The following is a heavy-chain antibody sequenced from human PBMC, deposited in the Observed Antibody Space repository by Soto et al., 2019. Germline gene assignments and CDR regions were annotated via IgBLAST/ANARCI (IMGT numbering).Heavy chain of an antibody. D-gene: IGHD5-18*01. V-gene: IGHV4-34*01. Sequence: SETLSLTLGGYAGSFSGYCRSWIRQPPGKGLEWIGEINPSGSTNYNPSLKSRVTISVDTSKNQFSLTLSSVTAADTAVYYCARASNKRGNSDGPDYWGQGTLVTVS. CDR3: ARASNKRGNSDGPDY. CDR1: AGSFSGYC. J-gene: IGHJ4*02. CDR2: INPSGST.